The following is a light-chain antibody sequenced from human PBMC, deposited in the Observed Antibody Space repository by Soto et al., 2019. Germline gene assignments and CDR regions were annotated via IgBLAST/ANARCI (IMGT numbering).Light chain of an antibody. Sequence: QYVLTPTPSLSASPGQRVTISCSGSSSNIGGNSVSWYQQLPGTAPKLLIYDDDKRPSGIPDRFSGSKSGTSATLGITGFQTGDEADYYCGSWDSSLSAYVFGTGTKVTVL. V-gene: IGLV1-51*01. J-gene: IGLJ1*01. CDR1: SSNIGGNS. CDR3: GSWDSSLSAYV. CDR2: DDD.